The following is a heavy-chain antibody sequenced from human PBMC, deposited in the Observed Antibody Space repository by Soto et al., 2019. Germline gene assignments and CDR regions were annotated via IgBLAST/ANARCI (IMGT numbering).Heavy chain of an antibody. D-gene: IGHD1-1*01. Sequence: QVDLVQTGAEVKKPGDSVKVSCKGSGYAFTTYGITWVRQAPGQGLEWMGWISAHNGNTNYAQKLQGRVTVTRDTSTSTAYMELRSLRSDDTAVYYCARGRYGDYWGQGALVIVSS. CDR3: ARGRYGDY. J-gene: IGHJ4*02. V-gene: IGHV1-18*01. CDR1: GYAFTTYG. CDR2: ISAHNGNT.